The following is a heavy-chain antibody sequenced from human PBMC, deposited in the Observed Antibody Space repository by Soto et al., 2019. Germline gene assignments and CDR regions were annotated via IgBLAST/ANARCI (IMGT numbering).Heavy chain of an antibody. J-gene: IGHJ6*02. V-gene: IGHV3-33*01. CDR3: ARAYGDYPSEYYYYYYGMDV. D-gene: IGHD4-17*01. CDR2: IWYDGSNK. Sequence: GGSLRLSCAASGFTFSSYGMHWVRQAPGKGLEWVAVIWYDGSNKYYADSVKGRFTISRDNSKNTLYLQMNSLRAEDTAVYYCARAYGDYPSEYYYYYYGMDVWGQGTTVTVSS. CDR1: GFTFSSYG.